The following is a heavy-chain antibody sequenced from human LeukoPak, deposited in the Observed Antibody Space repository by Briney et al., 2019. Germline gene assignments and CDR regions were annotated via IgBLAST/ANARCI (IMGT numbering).Heavy chain of an antibody. J-gene: IGHJ4*02. CDR3: ARGLSGWLLDY. V-gene: IGHV3-21*01. CDR1: GFTFSNYN. D-gene: IGHD6-19*01. CDR2: ITRGSIYT. Sequence: GGSLRLSCAASGFTFSNYNMNWVRQTPGKGLEWVSSITRGSIYTFYADSVKGRFTISRDNAKNSLYLQMNSLRAEDTAVYYCARGLSGWLLDYWGQGTLVTVSS.